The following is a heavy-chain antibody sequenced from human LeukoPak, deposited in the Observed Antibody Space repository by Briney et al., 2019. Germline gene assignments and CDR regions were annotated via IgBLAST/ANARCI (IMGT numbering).Heavy chain of an antibody. CDR3: AKGSSSWYVGRNDY. D-gene: IGHD6-13*01. V-gene: IGHV3-23*01. J-gene: IGHJ4*02. CDR1: GFTSSSYA. Sequence: GGSLRLSCAASGFTSSSYAMSWVRQAPGKGLEWVSAISGSGGSTYYADSVKGRFTISRDNSKNTLYLQMNSLRAEDTAVYYCAKGSSSWYVGRNDYWGQGTLVTVSS. CDR2: ISGSGGST.